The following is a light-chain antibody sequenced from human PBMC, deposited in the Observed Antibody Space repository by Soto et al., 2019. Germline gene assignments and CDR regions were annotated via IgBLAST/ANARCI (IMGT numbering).Light chain of an antibody. V-gene: IGKV3-20*01. Sequence: EIVLTQSPGTLSLSPGERATLSCRSSQSVSSSYLAWYQQKPGQAPRLLIYGASSRATGIPDRFSGSGSGTDFTLTISTLEPEDFAVYYCQQFGSSPLVSFGPGTKVDMK. CDR3: QQFGSSPLVS. CDR2: GAS. J-gene: IGKJ3*01. CDR1: QSVSSSY.